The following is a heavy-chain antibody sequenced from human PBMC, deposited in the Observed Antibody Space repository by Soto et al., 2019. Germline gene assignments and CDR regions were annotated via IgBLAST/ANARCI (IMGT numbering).Heavy chain of an antibody. Sequence: VQLVESGGGLVQPGGSLRLSCVASGSTFSDQYMDWVRQAPGKGLEWIGRIANKVTGYTTEYAPSVKGRFSISRDDSESSLYLQMSDLKTEDTAKYSCTRGYSGVSIYAFDIWGQGTGVTVSS. D-gene: IGHD6-19*01. CDR2: IANKVTGYTT. CDR3: TRGYSGVSIYAFDI. J-gene: IGHJ3*02. V-gene: IGHV3-72*01. CDR1: GSTFSDQY.